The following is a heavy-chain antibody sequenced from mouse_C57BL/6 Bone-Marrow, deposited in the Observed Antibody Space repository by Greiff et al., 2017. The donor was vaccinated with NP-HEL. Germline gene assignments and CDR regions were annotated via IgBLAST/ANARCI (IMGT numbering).Heavy chain of an antibody. CDR3: ARQGNDYVPYYFDY. J-gene: IGHJ2*01. CDR1: GFTFSDYY. D-gene: IGHD2-4*01. V-gene: IGHV5-12*01. Sequence: EVKVVESGGGLVQPGGSLKLSCAASGFTFSDYYMYWVRRTPEKRLEWVAYISNGGGSTYYPDTVKGRFTISRDNAKNTLYLQMSRLKSEDTAMYYCARQGNDYVPYYFDYWGQGTTLTVSS. CDR2: ISNGGGST.